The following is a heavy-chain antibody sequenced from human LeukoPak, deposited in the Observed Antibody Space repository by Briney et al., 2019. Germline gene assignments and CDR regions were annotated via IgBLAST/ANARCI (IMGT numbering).Heavy chain of an antibody. V-gene: IGHV1-69*05. CDR3: AREPQIVVVVAATGIGAFDI. Sequence: SVKVSCKASGGTFSSYAISWVRQAPGQGLEWMGRIIPIFGTANYAQKFQGRVTITTDESTSTAYMELSSLRSEDTAVYYCAREPQIVVVVAATGIGAFDIWGQGTMVTVSS. D-gene: IGHD2-15*01. CDR2: IIPIFGTA. CDR1: GGTFSSYA. J-gene: IGHJ3*02.